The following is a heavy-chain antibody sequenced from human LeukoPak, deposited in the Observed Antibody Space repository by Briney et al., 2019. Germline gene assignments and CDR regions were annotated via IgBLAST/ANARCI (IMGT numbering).Heavy chain of an antibody. V-gene: IGHV3-23*01. J-gene: IGHJ5*02. CDR2: ISNTGGST. CDR1: GFTFSTYA. CDR3: AKDLHIGRYFDWLYSDNWFDP. D-gene: IGHD3-9*01. Sequence: GGSLRLSCAASGFTFSTYAMSWVRQAPRKGLEWVSSISNTGGSTYYADSVKGRFTISRDNSKKTLYLQMNSLRAEDTAVYYCAKDLHIGRYFDWLYSDNWFDPWGQGTLVTVSS.